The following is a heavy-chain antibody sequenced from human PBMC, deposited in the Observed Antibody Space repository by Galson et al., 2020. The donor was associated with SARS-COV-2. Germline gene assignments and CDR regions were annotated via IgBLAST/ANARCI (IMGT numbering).Heavy chain of an antibody. Sequence: AGGSLRLSCAASGFTFSDYHMSWIRQAPGKGLEFVSYISSSSNYADYTDSVKGRFTISRDNAKNSLYLQMNSLRVEDTAVYYCARRGGGEDVWGQGTTVTVSS. D-gene: IGHD3-16*01. CDR2: ISSSSNYA. CDR1: GFTFSDYH. V-gene: IGHV3-11*03. CDR3: ARRGGGEDV. J-gene: IGHJ6*02.